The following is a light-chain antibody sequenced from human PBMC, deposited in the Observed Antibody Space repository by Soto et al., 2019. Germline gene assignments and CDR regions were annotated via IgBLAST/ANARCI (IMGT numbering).Light chain of an antibody. CDR1: SGNIASFY. Sequence: NFLLIQPHYVSDSPGKTVTISCTRSSGNIASFYVQWYQQRPGSAPTNVIYEDTERPSGVPDRFSGSIDTSSNSASLTISGLKTEDEADYYCQSYDNSNQEVFGGGTKLTVL. V-gene: IGLV6-57*04. CDR3: QSYDNSNQEV. CDR2: EDT. J-gene: IGLJ2*01.